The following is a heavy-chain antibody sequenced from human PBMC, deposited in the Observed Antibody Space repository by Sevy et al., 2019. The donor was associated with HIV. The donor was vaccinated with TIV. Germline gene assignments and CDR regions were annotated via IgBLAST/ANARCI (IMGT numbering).Heavy chain of an antibody. D-gene: IGHD3-10*01. CDR3: ARTVGWGSYYNENYYYYYMDV. CDR2: IYYSGST. Sequence: SETLSLTCTVSGGSISSYYWSWIRQPPGKGLEWIGYIYYSGSTNYNPSLKSRVTISVDTSKNQFSLKLSSVTAADTAVYYCARTVGWGSYYNENYYYYYMDVWGKGTTVTVSS. V-gene: IGHV4-59*08. CDR1: GGSISSYY. J-gene: IGHJ6*03.